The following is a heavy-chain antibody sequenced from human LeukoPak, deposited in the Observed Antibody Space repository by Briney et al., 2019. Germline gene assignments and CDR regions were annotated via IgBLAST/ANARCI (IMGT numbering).Heavy chain of an antibody. CDR3: ARGGQWLVRTLDY. D-gene: IGHD6-19*01. V-gene: IGHV3-48*03. Sequence: GGSLRLSCAASGFTFSSYGMHWVRQAPGKGLEWVSYISSSGSTIYYADSVKGRFTISRDNAKNPLYLQMNSLRAEDTAVYYCARGGQWLVRTLDYWGQGTLVTVSS. J-gene: IGHJ4*02. CDR1: GFTFSSYG. CDR2: ISSSGSTI.